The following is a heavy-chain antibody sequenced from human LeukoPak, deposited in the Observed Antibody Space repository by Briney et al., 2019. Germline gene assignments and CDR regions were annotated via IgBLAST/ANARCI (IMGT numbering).Heavy chain of an antibody. CDR1: GYGFTSYW. CDR2: IYPGDSDT. CDR3: ASSGTALPRGDYYGMDV. V-gene: IGHV5-51*01. Sequence: GESLKISCKGSGYGFTSYWIGWVRQMPGKGLEWMGIIYPGDSDTRYSPSFQGQVTISADKSISTAYLQWSSLKASDTAMYYCASSGTALPRGDYYGMDVWGQGTTVTVSS. J-gene: IGHJ6*02. D-gene: IGHD3-10*01.